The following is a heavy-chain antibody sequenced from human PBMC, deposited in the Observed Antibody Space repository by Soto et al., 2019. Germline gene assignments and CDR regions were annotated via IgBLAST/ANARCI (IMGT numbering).Heavy chain of an antibody. CDR3: ARGGHVVVVTAALDY. Sequence: QVQLMQSGAEVKKPGASVKVSCKASGDTFSDYYIHWVRQAPGQGLEWMGTVNPSGGHTTYSQHFLGRVTMTRDTSTSTLHMALTSLTSDDTAVYYCARGGHVVVVTAALDYWGQGTLVTVSS. CDR1: GDTFSDYY. D-gene: IGHD2-21*02. J-gene: IGHJ4*02. CDR2: VNPSGGHT. V-gene: IGHV1-46*01.